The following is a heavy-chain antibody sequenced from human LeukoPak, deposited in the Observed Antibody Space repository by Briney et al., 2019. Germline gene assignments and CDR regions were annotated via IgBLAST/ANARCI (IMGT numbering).Heavy chain of an antibody. CDR1: GYNFTNYA. J-gene: IGHJ4*02. V-gene: IGHV1-18*04. D-gene: IGHD3-22*01. CDR2: INTYNDNT. Sequence: ASVKVSCKAPGYNFTNYAITWVRQAPGQGLEWMGWINTYNDNTDSAQKFQGKVTMTTDTSMRTAFMEVRSLTSDDTAVYYCARVTYDTSGYFRGFDYWGQGTRVTVSS. CDR3: ARVTYDTSGYFRGFDY.